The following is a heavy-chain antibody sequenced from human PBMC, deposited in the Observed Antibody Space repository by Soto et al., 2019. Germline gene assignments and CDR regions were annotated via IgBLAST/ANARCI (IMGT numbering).Heavy chain of an antibody. Sequence: GGSLRLSCAASGFDFSDYYMTWIRQAPGQGLEWLSSISSRGTSISYADSVKGRFTISRDNIENSLFLHMNSLRAEDTAVYYCARSWGDSSYLDFWGQGTLVTVSS. V-gene: IGHV3-11*01. CDR2: ISSRGTSI. J-gene: IGHJ4*02. CDR3: ARSWGDSSYLDF. D-gene: IGHD7-27*01. CDR1: GFDFSDYY.